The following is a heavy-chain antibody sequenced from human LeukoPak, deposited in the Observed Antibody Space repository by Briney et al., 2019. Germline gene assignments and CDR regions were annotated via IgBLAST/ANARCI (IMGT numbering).Heavy chain of an antibody. D-gene: IGHD2-2*02. CDR2: IYTSGST. CDR1: GGSISSYY. Sequence: PSETLSLTCTVSGGSISSYYWSWIRQPAGKGLEWIGRIYTSGSTNYNPSLKSRVTMSVDTSKDQFSLKLSSVTAADTAVYYCARAMDCSSTSCYNRPPYYYYYMDVWGKGTTVTVSS. V-gene: IGHV4-4*07. J-gene: IGHJ6*03. CDR3: ARAMDCSSTSCYNRPPYYYYYMDV.